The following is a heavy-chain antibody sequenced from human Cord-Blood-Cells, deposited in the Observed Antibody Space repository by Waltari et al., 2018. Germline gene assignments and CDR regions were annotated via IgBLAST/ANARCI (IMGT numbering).Heavy chain of an antibody. CDR2: MNPNRGNT. CDR1: GYTFTSYD. V-gene: IGHV1-8*03. D-gene: IGHD3-3*01. J-gene: IGHJ3*02. CDR3: ARGSITIFGVVNAFDI. Sequence: QVQLVQSGAEVKKPGASVKVSCKASGYTFTSYDINWVRQATGQGLEWMGWMNPNRGNTGDAQKFQGRVTITRNTSISTAYMELSSLRSEDMAVYYCARGSITIFGVVNAFDIWGQGTMVTVSS.